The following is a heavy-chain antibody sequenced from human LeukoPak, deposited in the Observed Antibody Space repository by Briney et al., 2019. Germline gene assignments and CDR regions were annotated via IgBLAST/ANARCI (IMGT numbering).Heavy chain of an antibody. J-gene: IGHJ4*02. CDR3: AISPSVAPLAFDY. V-gene: IGHV3-66*01. D-gene: IGHD5-12*01. Sequence: GGPLRLSCAVSGITVSRDYMSWIRQAPGKGLEWVSLIYSGGSAYYADSVKGRFTISRDNSKNTLDLQMNSLRAEDTAVYYCAISPSVAPLAFDYWGQGTVVTVSS. CDR1: GITVSRDY. CDR2: IYSGGSA.